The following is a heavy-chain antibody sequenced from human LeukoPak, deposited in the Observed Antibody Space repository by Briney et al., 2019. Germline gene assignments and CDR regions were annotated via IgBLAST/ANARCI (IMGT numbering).Heavy chain of an antibody. Sequence: ASVKVSCKASGYTFTGYYMHWVRQAPGHGLEWMGWINPNSGGTNYAQKFQGRVTMTRDTSISTAYMELSRLRSDDTAVYYCARDYGDYPINWFDPWGQGTLVTVSS. J-gene: IGHJ5*02. CDR2: INPNSGGT. CDR1: GYTFTGYY. CDR3: ARDYGDYPINWFDP. V-gene: IGHV1-2*02. D-gene: IGHD4-17*01.